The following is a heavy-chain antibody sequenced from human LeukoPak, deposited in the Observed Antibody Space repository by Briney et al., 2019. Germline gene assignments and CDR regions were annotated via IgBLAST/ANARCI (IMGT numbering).Heavy chain of an antibody. CDR2: ISGSGDST. D-gene: IGHD3-10*01. CDR1: GFTFSSRA. CDR3: AKSLDGSGSYYNGDY. Sequence: GGSLRLSCAASGFTFSSRAMNWVRQAPGKGLELVSTISGSGDSTYYADSVADRFIISRDNSKNTLYLQMNSLRAEDTALYFCAKSLDGSGSYYNGDYWGQGTLVTVSS. J-gene: IGHJ4*02. V-gene: IGHV3-23*01.